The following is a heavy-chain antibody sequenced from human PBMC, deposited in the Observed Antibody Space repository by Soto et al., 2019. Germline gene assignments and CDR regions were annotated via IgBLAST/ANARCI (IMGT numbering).Heavy chain of an antibody. CDR2: IYYSGST. V-gene: IGHV4-59*01. Sequence: PSETLSLTCTVSGGSISSYYWSWIRQPPGKGLEWIGYIYYSGSTNYNPSLKSRVTISVDTSKNQFSLKLSSVNAADTAVYYCARSDYGDYVPTFAYWGQGTLVTVSS. CDR3: ARSDYGDYVPTFAY. J-gene: IGHJ4*02. D-gene: IGHD4-17*01. CDR1: GGSISSYY.